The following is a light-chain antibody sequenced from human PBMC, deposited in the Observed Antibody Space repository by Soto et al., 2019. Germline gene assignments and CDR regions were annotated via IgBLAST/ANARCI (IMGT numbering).Light chain of an antibody. V-gene: IGKV1-39*01. Sequence: DIQMTQSPSSLSASVGDRVTITCRASQSISSYLNWYQQKPGKAPKLLIYAASSLQSGVPSRFSGSGSGTDFTLTISTLQPEDFATYYCQQSYSGFTFGPGTKEDIK. CDR2: AAS. CDR3: QQSYSGFT. J-gene: IGKJ3*01. CDR1: QSISSY.